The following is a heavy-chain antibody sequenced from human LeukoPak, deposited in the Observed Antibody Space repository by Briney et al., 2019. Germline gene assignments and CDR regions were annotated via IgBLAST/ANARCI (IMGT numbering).Heavy chain of an antibody. V-gene: IGHV5-51*01. Sequence: GESLKISCKGSGYSFTNYWIGWVRQMPGKGLEWMGIMYPGDSDIRYSPSFQGQVTISADKSIRTAYLQWNSLKASDTAMYYCARHRAGYCSGGSCFGGWFDPWGQGTLVTVSS. CDR1: GYSFTNYW. CDR2: MYPGDSDI. CDR3: ARHRAGYCSGGSCFGGWFDP. J-gene: IGHJ5*02. D-gene: IGHD2-15*01.